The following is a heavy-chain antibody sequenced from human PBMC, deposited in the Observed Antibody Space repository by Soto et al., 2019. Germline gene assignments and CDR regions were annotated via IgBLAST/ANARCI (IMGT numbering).Heavy chain of an antibody. Sequence: GGSLRLSCAASGFTFSSYAMSWVRQAPGKGLEWVSAISGSGGSTYYADSVKGRFTISRDNSKNTLYLQMNSLRAEDTAVYYCAKETYSNQLRYYYYYYGMDVWGQGTTVTVSS. J-gene: IGHJ6*02. CDR3: AKETYSNQLRYYYYYYGMDV. D-gene: IGHD6-13*01. V-gene: IGHV3-23*01. CDR2: ISGSGGST. CDR1: GFTFSSYA.